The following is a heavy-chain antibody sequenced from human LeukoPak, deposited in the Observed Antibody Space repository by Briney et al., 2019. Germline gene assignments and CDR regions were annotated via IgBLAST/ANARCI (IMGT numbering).Heavy chain of an antibody. Sequence: SETLSLTCTVSGGSISSITYYWGWIRQPPGKGLEWIGSIYYSGSTYYNPSLKSRVTISVDTSKKQFSLKLSSVTAADTAVYYCARHTYYSFGEGLDWFDPWGQGILVTVPS. J-gene: IGHJ5*02. CDR1: GGSISSITYY. CDR2: IYYSGST. V-gene: IGHV4-39*01. CDR3: ARHTYYSFGEGLDWFDP. D-gene: IGHD3-10*01.